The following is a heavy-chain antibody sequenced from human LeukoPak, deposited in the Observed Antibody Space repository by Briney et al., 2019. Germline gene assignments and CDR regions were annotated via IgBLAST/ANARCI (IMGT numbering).Heavy chain of an antibody. CDR2: ITPSGGI. D-gene: IGHD6-19*01. V-gene: IGHV1-46*01. J-gene: IGHJ6*03. CDR3: ARGVSGTYYYYYMDV. CDR1: GYTFSNYD. Sequence: ASVKVSCKASGYTFSNYDMNWVRQAPGQGLEWMGMITPSGGISYAQKFQGRVTMTRDMSTNTVYMELSSLRSEDTAVYYCARGVSGTYYYYYMDVWGKGTTVTVSS.